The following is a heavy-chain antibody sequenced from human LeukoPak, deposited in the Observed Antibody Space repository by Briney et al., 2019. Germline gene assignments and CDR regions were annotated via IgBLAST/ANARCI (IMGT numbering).Heavy chain of an antibody. D-gene: IGHD3-10*01. CDR1: GFTFSDHW. CDR3: ARDQYGSGSNDY. V-gene: IGHV3-7*01. J-gene: IGHJ4*02. CDR2: IKEDGSGK. Sequence: GGSLRLSCAASGFTFSDHWMTWVRQAPGKRLEWVANIKEDGSGKYYADSVKGRFTVSRDNAKNSLSLQMNSLRAEDTAVYYCARDQYGSGSNDYWGQGTLVTVSS.